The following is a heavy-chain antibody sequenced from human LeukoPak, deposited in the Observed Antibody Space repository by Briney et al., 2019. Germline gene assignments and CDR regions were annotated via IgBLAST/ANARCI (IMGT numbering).Heavy chain of an antibody. CDR2: INPSGGST. D-gene: IGHD3-22*01. CDR1: GYTFTNYY. V-gene: IGHV1-46*01. J-gene: IGHJ4*02. Sequence: GASVKVSCKASGYTFTNYYIHWVRQAPGQGLEWMGMINPSGGSTNYAQKFQGRVTMTRDTSTSTVYMELSSLGSEDTAVYYCAREEHGGYHDYWGQGTLVIVSS. CDR3: AREEHGGYHDY.